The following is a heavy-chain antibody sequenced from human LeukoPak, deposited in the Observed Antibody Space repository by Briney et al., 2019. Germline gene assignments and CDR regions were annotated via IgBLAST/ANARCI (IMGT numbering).Heavy chain of an antibody. CDR1: GFTFSNSA. D-gene: IGHD2-8*01. J-gene: IGHJ6*03. Sequence: GGSLRLSCAASGFTFSNSAMSWVRQAPGKGLEWVSGISGSGSGGSTYYADSVKGRFTISRDNAKNSLYLQMNSLRAEDTAVYYCAGQMDKTRLYYYYMDVWGKGTTVTISS. CDR3: AGQMDKTRLYYYYMDV. V-gene: IGHV3-23*01. CDR2: ISGSGSGGST.